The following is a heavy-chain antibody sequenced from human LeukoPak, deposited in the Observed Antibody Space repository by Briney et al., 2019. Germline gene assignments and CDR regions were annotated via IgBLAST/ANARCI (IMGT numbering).Heavy chain of an antibody. CDR3: ARLMVVAARGFDY. CDR2: IYYSGST. CDR1: GGSISSYY. D-gene: IGHD2-15*01. V-gene: IGHV4-39*01. Sequence: SETLSLTCTVSGGSISSYYWGWIRQPPGKGLEWIGSIYYSGSTYYNPSLKSRVTISVDTSKNQFSLKLSSGTAADTAVYYCARLMVVAARGFDYWGQGTLVTVSS. J-gene: IGHJ4*02.